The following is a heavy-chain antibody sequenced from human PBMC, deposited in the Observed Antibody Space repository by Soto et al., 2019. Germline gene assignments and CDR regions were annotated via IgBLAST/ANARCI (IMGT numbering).Heavy chain of an antibody. V-gene: IGHV3-30*03. Sequence: GGSLRLSCAASGFTFSSYGMHWVRQAPGKGLEWMAVMSYDGSNKYYADSVKGRFTISRGNSKNTLYLQMNSLRAEDTAVYYCAHPQGDRYGMDVWGQGTTVTVSS. CDR1: GFTFSSYG. D-gene: IGHD3-16*01. J-gene: IGHJ6*02. CDR2: MSYDGSNK. CDR3: AHPQGDRYGMDV.